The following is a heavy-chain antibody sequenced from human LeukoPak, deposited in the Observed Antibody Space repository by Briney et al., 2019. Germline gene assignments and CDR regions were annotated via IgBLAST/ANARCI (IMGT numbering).Heavy chain of an antibody. J-gene: IGHJ4*02. CDR3: AKDQETSYYYDSSGPIDY. CDR2: ISGSGGST. V-gene: IGHV3-23*01. Sequence: GGSLRLSCAASGFTFSSYAMSWVRQAPGKGLEWVSAISGSGGSTYYADPVKGRFTISRDNCKNTLYLQMNSLRAEDTAVYYCAKDQETSYYYDSSGPIDYWGQGTLVTVSS. CDR1: GFTFSSYA. D-gene: IGHD3-22*01.